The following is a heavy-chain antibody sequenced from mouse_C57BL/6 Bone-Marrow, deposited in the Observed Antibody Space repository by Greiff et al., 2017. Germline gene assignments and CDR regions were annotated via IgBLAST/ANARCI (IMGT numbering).Heavy chain of an antibody. J-gene: IGHJ1*03. Sequence: VQLQQPGAELVKPGDSVKLTCKVSGYTFTSYWMHWVKQRPGRRLEWIGRIDPNSGGTKYNEKFKNQATLTVDNPTSTAYMQLSSLTSEDSAIYYCARLADGYCRYFDVWGTGTTVTVSS. CDR2: IDPNSGGT. V-gene: IGHV1-72*01. CDR3: ARLADGYCRYFDV. D-gene: IGHD2-3*01. CDR1: GYTFTSYW.